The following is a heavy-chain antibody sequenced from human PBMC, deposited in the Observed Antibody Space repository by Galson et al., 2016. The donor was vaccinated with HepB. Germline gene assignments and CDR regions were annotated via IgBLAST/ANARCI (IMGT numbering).Heavy chain of an antibody. CDR2: ISSSGTTI. CDR1: GFTFSRYE. CDR3: ASEPVRLDDLLTGPPKNPDY. D-gene: IGHD3-9*01. Sequence: SLRLSCAASGFTFSRYEMNWVRQAPGKGLEWVSYISSSGTTIYYADSVKGRFTISRDNAKNSLYPQMNSLRAEDTAVYYCASEPVRLDDLLTGPPKNPDYWGQGTLVTVSS. J-gene: IGHJ4*02. V-gene: IGHV3-48*03.